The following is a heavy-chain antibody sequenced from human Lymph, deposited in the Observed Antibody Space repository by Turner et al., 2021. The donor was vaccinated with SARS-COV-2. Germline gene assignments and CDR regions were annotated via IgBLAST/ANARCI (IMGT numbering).Heavy chain of an antibody. Sequence: QVQLVESGGGVVLPGRSLRLSCAASGYTFSTYALSWVRQAAGKGLEWLAVISYDGSNKYYADSVKGRFTISRDNSKNTLYLQMNSLRAEDTAVYYCARYGSGGYFYYGLDVWGQGTTVTVSS. CDR1: GYTFSTYA. V-gene: IGHV3-30*04. D-gene: IGHD3-10*01. CDR2: ISYDGSNK. J-gene: IGHJ6*02. CDR3: ARYGSGGYFYYGLDV.